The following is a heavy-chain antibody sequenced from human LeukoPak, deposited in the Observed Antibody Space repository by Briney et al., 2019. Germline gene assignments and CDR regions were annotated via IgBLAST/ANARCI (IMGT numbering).Heavy chain of an antibody. D-gene: IGHD6-6*01. CDR1: GYTFTGYY. CDR3: ARGGIAARRRGYYFDY. V-gene: IGHV1-8*03. CDR2: INPNSGNT. Sequence: ASVKVSCKGSGYTFTGYYMHWVRQAPGQGLEWMGWINPNSGNTGYAQKFQGRVTITRNTSISTAYMELSSLRSEDTAVYYCARGGIAARRRGYYFDYWGQGTLVTVSS. J-gene: IGHJ4*02.